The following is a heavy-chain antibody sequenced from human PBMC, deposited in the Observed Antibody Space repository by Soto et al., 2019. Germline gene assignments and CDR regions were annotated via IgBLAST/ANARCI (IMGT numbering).Heavy chain of an antibody. CDR2: IYDSESA. D-gene: IGHD6-6*01. CDR3: ARASSSSSAADY. J-gene: IGHJ4*02. V-gene: IGHV4-31*03. CDR1: GESINSGGYY. Sequence: LSLTCSVSGESINSGGYYWSWIRHHPGKGLEWIGYIYDSESAYYNPSLKSRVTISMDTSKNHFAMRLSSVTAADTAVYYCARASSSSSAADYWGQGTPVTVSS.